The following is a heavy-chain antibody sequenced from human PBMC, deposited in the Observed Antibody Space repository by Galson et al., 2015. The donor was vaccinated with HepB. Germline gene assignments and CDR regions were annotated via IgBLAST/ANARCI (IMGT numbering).Heavy chain of an antibody. D-gene: IGHD2-2*01. J-gene: IGHJ3*02. V-gene: IGHV1-69*02. CDR1: GGTFSSYT. CDR2: IIPILGIA. Sequence: SVKVSCKASGGTFSSYTISWVRQAPGKGLEWMGRIIPILGIANYAQKFQGRVTITADKSTSTAYMEMSSLRSEDTAVYYCAVDGGYCSSTSCYAGAFDIWGQGTMVTVSS. CDR3: AVDGGYCSSTSCYAGAFDI.